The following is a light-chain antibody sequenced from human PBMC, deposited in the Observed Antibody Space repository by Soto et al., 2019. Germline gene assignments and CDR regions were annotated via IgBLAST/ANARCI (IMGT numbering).Light chain of an antibody. CDR3: CSYAGSHTVV. CDR2: DVN. Sequence: QSALTQPRSVSGSPGPSVTISCTGTSSDVGGYKYVSWYQQNPGKAPKLMIYDVNKRPSGVPDRFSGSKSGNTASLTISGLQAEDEADYYCCSYAGSHTVVFGGGTKLTVL. V-gene: IGLV2-11*01. CDR1: SSDVGGYKY. J-gene: IGLJ2*01.